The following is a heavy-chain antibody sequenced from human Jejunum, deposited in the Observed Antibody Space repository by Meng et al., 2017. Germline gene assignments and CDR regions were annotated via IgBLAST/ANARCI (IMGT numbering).Heavy chain of an antibody. CDR2: IYHTGSP. V-gene: IGHV4-30-2*01. CDR3: ARMDSAFHYFDY. J-gene: IGHJ4*02. D-gene: IGHD2-2*03. CDR1: GGSIHSDGYT. Sequence: QLQLEQSGLGLVKPSQTLSLPCAVSGGSIHSDGYTWSWIRQPPGKGLEWIGYIYHTGSPYYNPSLKSRLTISVDRSENQFSLKLSSVTAADTAVYYCARMDSAFHYFDYWGQGTLVTVSS.